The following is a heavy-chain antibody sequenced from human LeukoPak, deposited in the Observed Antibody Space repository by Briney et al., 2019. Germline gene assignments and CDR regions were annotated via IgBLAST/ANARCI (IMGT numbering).Heavy chain of an antibody. J-gene: IGHJ4*02. CDR3: ARGTESGGSFDY. CDR1: GHTFNSDY. D-gene: IGHD2-15*01. CDR2: INPSGDNT. V-gene: IGHV1-46*02. Sequence: ASVKVSCRASGHTFNSDYMHWVRQAPGQGLEWVGIINPSGDNTRYAQNFQGRPTMTRDTSTDTVYMELSSLRSDDTAVYYCARGTESGGSFDYWGQGTLVTVSS.